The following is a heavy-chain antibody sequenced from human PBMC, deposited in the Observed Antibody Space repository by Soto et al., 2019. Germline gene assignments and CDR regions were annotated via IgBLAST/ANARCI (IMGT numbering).Heavy chain of an antibody. CDR3: TILEAVSADY. CDR2: IRSRANTYAT. D-gene: IGHD6-19*01. CDR1: GFTLSGSA. Sequence: EVQLVASGGGLVQPGGSLMLSCAASGFTLSGSAIHWVRQASGKGLEWVARIRSRANTYATAYAASVKGRFTVSRDDSKNTAYLQMNSLKAEHTAVYYCTILEAVSADYGGQGTLVTVSS. J-gene: IGHJ4*02. V-gene: IGHV3-73*01.